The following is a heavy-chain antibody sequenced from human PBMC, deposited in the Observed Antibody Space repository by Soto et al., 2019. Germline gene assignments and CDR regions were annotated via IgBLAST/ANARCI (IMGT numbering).Heavy chain of an antibody. V-gene: IGHV3-48*01. CDR1: GFTFSSYS. CDR3: ARVPGYSIGDL. D-gene: IGHD2-21*01. J-gene: IGHJ2*01. CDR2: ISSSSSTI. Sequence: PGGSLRLSCAASGFTFSSYSMNWVRQAPGKGLEWVSYISSSSSTIYYADSVKGRVTITRDTSASTAYMELSSLRSEDTAVYYCARVPGYSIGDLWGRGTLVTVSS.